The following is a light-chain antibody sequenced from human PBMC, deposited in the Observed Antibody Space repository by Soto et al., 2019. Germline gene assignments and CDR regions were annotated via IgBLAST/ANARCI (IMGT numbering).Light chain of an antibody. CDR3: QQYNTWPRT. CDR2: GAS. J-gene: IGKJ1*01. V-gene: IGKV3-15*01. Sequence: ETVLTQSPASLSVSPGEVATLSCSASQSFNSTYLAWYQQKPGQAPRLLIYGASTRATAIPARFSGSGSGTEFTLSISSLQSEDFAVYYCQQYNTWPRTFGQGTKVDIK. CDR1: QSFNSTY.